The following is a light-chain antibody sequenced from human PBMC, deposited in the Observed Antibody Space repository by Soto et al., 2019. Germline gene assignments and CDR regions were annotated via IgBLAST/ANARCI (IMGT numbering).Light chain of an antibody. CDR1: RTDVDSYDY. J-gene: IGLJ1*01. CDR2: DVY. CDR3: TSDTSNTPDDV. Sequence: QSALTQPASVSGSPGQSIAISCTGVRTDVDSYDYVSWYQQHPGQAPQLIIYDVYNRPAGVSHRFSGSKSGNTASLTISGLHADDEAYYYCTSDTSNTPDDVFGTGTKLTVL. V-gene: IGLV2-14*03.